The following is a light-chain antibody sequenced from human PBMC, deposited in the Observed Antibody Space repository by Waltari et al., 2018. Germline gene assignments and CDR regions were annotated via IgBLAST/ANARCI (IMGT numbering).Light chain of an antibody. CDR2: VNSDGSH. CDR1: GGHTHYA. Sequence: QLVVTQSPSASASLGASVKLTCTLSGGHTHYAITWNQQQPQKGPRFLMKVNSDGSHNKGDGIPDRFSGSSSGAERYLTISSLQSEDEADYHCQTWDTGIRVFGGGTKLIVL. CDR3: QTWDTGIRV. J-gene: IGLJ3*02. V-gene: IGLV4-69*01.